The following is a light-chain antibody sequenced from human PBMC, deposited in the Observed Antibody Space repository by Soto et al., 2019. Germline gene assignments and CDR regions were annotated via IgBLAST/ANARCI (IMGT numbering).Light chain of an antibody. CDR3: SSYTSSSTLDVV. CDR2: DVS. Sequence: QSALTRPASVSGSPGQSITISCTGTSSDVGGYNYVSWYQQHPGKAPKLMIYDVSNRPSGVSNRCSGSKSGNTASLTISGLQAEDEADYYCSSYTSSSTLDVVFGGGTKVTVL. CDR1: SSDVGGYNY. J-gene: IGLJ2*01. V-gene: IGLV2-14*01.